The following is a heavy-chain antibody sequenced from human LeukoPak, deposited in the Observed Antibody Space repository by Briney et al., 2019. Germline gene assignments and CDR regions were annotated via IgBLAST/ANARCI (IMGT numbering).Heavy chain of an antibody. CDR1: GFTFSSYS. CDR3: ARASGDIVETATMGSY. D-gene: IGHD5-18*01. J-gene: IGHJ4*02. Sequence: GGSLRLSCAASGFTFSSYSMSWVRQAPGKGLEWVSSISSSSSSIYYADSVKGRFTISRDNAKNSLYLQMNSLRAEDTAVYYCARASGDIVETATMGSYWGQGTLVTVSS. CDR2: ISSSSSSI. V-gene: IGHV3-21*01.